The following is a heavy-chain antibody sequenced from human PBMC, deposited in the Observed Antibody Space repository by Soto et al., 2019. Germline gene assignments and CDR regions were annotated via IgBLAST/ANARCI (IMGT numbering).Heavy chain of an antibody. V-gene: IGHV3-23*01. CDR2: ISGSGGST. Sequence: EVQLLESGGGLVQPGGSLRLSCAASGFTFSSYAMSWVRQAPGKGLEWVSAISGSGGSTYYADSVKGRFTISRDNSKNTLYLQMNSLRAEDTAVDYCAKSPARVGQLAHVDYWGQGTLVTVSS. J-gene: IGHJ4*02. CDR1: GFTFSSYA. CDR3: AKSPARVGQLAHVDY. D-gene: IGHD6-6*01.